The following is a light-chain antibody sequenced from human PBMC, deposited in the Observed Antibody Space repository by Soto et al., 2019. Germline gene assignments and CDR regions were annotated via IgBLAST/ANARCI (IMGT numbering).Light chain of an antibody. CDR2: KAS. CDR3: QQYNSYSPYT. J-gene: IGKJ2*01. CDR1: QSISSW. Sequence: DIQMTQSPAPLSASVGDRVTITCRSSQSISSWLAWYQQKPGKAPKLLIYKASSLESGVPSRFSGSGSGIEFTLTIISLLHDDFAEYYCQQYNSYSPYTFCQPNKLEIK. V-gene: IGKV1-5*03.